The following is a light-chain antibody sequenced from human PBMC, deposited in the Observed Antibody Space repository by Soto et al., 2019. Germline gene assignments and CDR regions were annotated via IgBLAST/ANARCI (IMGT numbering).Light chain of an antibody. CDR1: QRVLYSSNNKNY. CDR3: QQYYSTPLFT. CDR2: WAS. V-gene: IGKV4-1*01. Sequence: DIVMTQSPDSLAVSLGERATINCKSSQRVLYSSNNKNYLAWYQQKPGQPPKLLIYWASTRESGVPDRFSGSGSGTDFTLTISSLQAEDVAVYYCQQYYSTPLFTFGPGTKVDI. J-gene: IGKJ3*01.